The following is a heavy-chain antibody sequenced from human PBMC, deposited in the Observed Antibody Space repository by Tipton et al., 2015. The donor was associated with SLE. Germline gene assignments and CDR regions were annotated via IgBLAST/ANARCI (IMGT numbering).Heavy chain of an antibody. V-gene: IGHV1-2*02. CDR1: GYPFTGYY. CDR3: ARAYFYDTSGYLPGY. D-gene: IGHD3-22*01. J-gene: IGHJ4*02. Sequence: QVQLVQSGAEVKKPGASVKVSCKASGYPFTGYYMHWVRQAPGQGLEWMGWINTNSGGTNYAQKFQGRVTMTSDTSISTAYMELSRLTSDDTAVYYCARAYFYDTSGYLPGYWGQGTLVTVSS. CDR2: INTNSGGT.